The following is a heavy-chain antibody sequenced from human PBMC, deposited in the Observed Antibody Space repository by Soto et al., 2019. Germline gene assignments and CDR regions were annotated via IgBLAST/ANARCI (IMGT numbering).Heavy chain of an antibody. J-gene: IGHJ3*02. V-gene: IGHV4-59*08. CDR1: GGSISNYY. CDR3: ARPRPDILTGFAFDI. Sequence: QVQLQESGPGLVKPSETLSLTCTVSGGSISNYYWSWIRQTPGKGLEWLGYIYYRGNTKYNPSLKSRVPISIDTSTTQFSLNLTSVTAADTAVYYCARPRPDILTGFAFDIGGQGTMVTVSS. D-gene: IGHD3-9*01. CDR2: IYYRGNT.